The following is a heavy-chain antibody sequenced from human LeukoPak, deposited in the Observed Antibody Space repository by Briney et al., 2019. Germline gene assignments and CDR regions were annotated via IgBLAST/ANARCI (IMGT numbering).Heavy chain of an antibody. J-gene: IGHJ6*03. CDR2: IKQDGSEK. Sequence: GGSLRLSCAASGFTFSSYWMSWVRQAPGKGLEWVANIKQDGSEKYYVDSVKGRFTISRDNAENSLYLQMNSLRAEDTAVYYCARDAAYIYGPVYYYYYYMDVWGKGTTVTVSS. CDR3: ARDAAYIYGPVYYYYYYMDV. V-gene: IGHV3-7*01. CDR1: GFTFSSYW. D-gene: IGHD5-18*01.